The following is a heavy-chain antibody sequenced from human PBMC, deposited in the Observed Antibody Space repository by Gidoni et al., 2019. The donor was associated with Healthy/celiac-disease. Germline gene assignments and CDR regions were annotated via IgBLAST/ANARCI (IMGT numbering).Heavy chain of an antibody. Sequence: EVQLVASGGGLVQPGGSLRLSCAASGFTFRSYSMNWVRQAPGKGLEWVSCISSSSSTIYYADSVKGRFTISRDNAKNSLYLQMNSLRAEDTAVYYCARSPHMVQGVIPDYWGQGTLVTVSS. CDR2: ISSSSSTI. CDR1: GFTFRSYS. J-gene: IGHJ4*02. CDR3: ARSPHMVQGVIPDY. D-gene: IGHD3-10*01. V-gene: IGHV3-48*01.